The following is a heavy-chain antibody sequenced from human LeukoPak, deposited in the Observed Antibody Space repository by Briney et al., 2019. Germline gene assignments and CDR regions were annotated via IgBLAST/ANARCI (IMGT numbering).Heavy chain of an antibody. J-gene: IGHJ3*02. V-gene: IGHV5-51*01. D-gene: IGHD2-21*02. CDR2: IYPGDSDT. Sequence: GESLQISCKGSGYSFTNYWIGWVRQMPGKGLEWMGIIYPGDSDTRYRPSFQGQVTISADKSISTAYLQWSSLKASDTAMYYCARRWVVTAGAFDIWGQGTMVTVSS. CDR1: GYSFTNYW. CDR3: ARRWVVTAGAFDI.